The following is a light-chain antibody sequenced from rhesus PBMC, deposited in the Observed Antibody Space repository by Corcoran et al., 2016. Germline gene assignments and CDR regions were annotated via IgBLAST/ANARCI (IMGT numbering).Light chain of an antibody. V-gene: IGKV4-1*01. CDR2: WAS. Sequence: DIVMTQSPDSLAVSLGERVTINCKSSQSLLYSSNNKNYLAWYQQKPGQAPKLLIYWASTRESGVPNRFSGSGSGTVFTLPISGLQAEDVAVYYCQQYYSTPYSFGQGTKVEIK. J-gene: IGKJ2*01. CDR3: QQYYSTPYS. CDR1: QSLLYSSNNKNY.